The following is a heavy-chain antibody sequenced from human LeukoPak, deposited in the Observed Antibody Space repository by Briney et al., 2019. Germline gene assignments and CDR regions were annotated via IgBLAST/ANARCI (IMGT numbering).Heavy chain of an antibody. D-gene: IGHD3-3*01. CDR1: GGSISSGSYY. V-gene: IGHV4-61*02. J-gene: IGHJ4*02. CDR2: IYTSGST. Sequence: PSETLSLTCTVSGGSISSGSYYWSWIRQPAGKGLEWIGRIYTSGSTNYNPSLKSRVTISVDTSKNQFSLKLSSVTAADTAVYYCARVYASGWLGVDYWGRGTLVTVSS. CDR3: ARVYASGWLGVDY.